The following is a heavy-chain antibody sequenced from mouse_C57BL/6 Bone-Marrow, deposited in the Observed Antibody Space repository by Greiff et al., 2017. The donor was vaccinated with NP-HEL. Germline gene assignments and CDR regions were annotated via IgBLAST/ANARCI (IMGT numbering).Heavy chain of an antibody. Sequence: EVMLVESGGGLVQPGGSLKLSCAASGFTFSDYYMYWVRQTPEKRLEWVAYISNGGGSTYYPDTVKGRFTISRDNAKNTLYLQMSRPKSEDTAMYYCARDYYGRRAMDYWGQGTSVTVSS. CDR1: GFTFSDYY. D-gene: IGHD1-1*01. V-gene: IGHV5-12*01. J-gene: IGHJ4*01. CDR3: ARDYYGRRAMDY. CDR2: ISNGGGST.